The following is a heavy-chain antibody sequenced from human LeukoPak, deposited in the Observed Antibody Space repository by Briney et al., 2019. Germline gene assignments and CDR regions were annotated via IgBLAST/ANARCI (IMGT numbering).Heavy chain of an antibody. CDR1: GFTFSSYE. J-gene: IGHJ5*02. V-gene: IGHV3-66*01. D-gene: IGHD6-13*01. Sequence: GGSLRLSCAASGFTFSSYEMNWVRQAPGKGLEWVSVIYSGGSTYYADSVKGRFTISRDNSKNTLYLQMNSLRAEDTAVYYCAREAGSRDWFDPWGQGTLVTVSS. CDR2: IYSGGST. CDR3: AREAGSRDWFDP.